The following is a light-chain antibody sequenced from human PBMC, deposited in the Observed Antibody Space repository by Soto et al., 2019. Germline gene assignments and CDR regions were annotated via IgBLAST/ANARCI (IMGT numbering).Light chain of an antibody. V-gene: IGKV1-5*01. CDR1: QSISSW. J-gene: IGKJ2*01. CDR3: QQYVNLPYT. CDR2: DTV. Sequence: DIQMTQSPSTLSASVGDRVTITCRASQSISSWLAWYQQKPGRAPKLLIYDTVTLEEGVPSRFSGGGSGTDFTFTINGLQPEDAAIYSCQQYVNLPYTFGQGTKLEIK.